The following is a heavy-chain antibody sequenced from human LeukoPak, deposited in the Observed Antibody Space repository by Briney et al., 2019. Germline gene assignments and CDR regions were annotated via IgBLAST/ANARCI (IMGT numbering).Heavy chain of an antibody. CDR1: GGSISIDY. Sequence: SETLSLTCTVPGGSISIDYGSGIRHPPQGRRWCIGHIYYSGGTNYNPSLKSRVTISVDTSKNQFSLKLSSVTAADTAVYYCARDHAYSSGWTVYYYYYYMAVWGKATTVTVPS. CDR3: ARDHAYSSGWTVYYYYYYMAV. D-gene: IGHD6-19*01. J-gene: IGHJ6*03. CDR2: IYYSGGT. V-gene: IGHV4-59*01.